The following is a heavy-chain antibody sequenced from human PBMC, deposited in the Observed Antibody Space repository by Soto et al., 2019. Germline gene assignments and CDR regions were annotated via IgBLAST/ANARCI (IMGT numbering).Heavy chain of an antibody. V-gene: IGHV4-34*01. J-gene: IGHJ4*02. Sequence: TSETLSLTCAVYGGSFSGYYWSWIRQPPGKGLEWIGEINHSGSTNYNPSLKSRVTISVDTSKNQFSLKLSSVTAADTAVYYCALGYPNFDYWGQGTLVTVSS. CDR2: INHSGST. CDR1: GGSFSGYY. CDR3: ALGYPNFDY.